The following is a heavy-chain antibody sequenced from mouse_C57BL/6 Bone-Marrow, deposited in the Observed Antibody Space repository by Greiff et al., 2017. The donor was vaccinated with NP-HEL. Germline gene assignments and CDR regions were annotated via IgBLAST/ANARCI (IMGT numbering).Heavy chain of an antibody. V-gene: IGHV7-3*01. Sequence: DVMLVESGGGLVQPGGSLSLSCAASGFTFTDYYMSWVRQPPGKALEWLGFIRNKANGYTTEYSASVKGRFTISRDNSQSILYLQMNALRAEDSATYYCARSYGSRDFDYWGQGTTLTVSS. D-gene: IGHD1-1*01. CDR1: GFTFTDYY. J-gene: IGHJ2*01. CDR2: IRNKANGYTT. CDR3: ARSYGSRDFDY.